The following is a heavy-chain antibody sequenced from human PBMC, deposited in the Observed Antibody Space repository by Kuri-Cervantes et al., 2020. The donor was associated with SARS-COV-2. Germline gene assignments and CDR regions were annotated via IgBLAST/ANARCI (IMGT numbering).Heavy chain of an antibody. J-gene: IGHJ2*01. V-gene: IGHV3-72*01. D-gene: IGHD4-17*01. CDR3: ARNPTYGDYPYWYFDL. CDR1: GFTFSDHY. Sequence: GGSLRLSCAASGFTFSDHYMDWVRQAPGKGLEWVGRTRNKANSYTTEYAASVKGRFTISRDDSKNSLYLQMNSLRDEDTAVYYCARNPTYGDYPYWYFDLWGRGTLVTVSS. CDR2: TRNKANSYTT.